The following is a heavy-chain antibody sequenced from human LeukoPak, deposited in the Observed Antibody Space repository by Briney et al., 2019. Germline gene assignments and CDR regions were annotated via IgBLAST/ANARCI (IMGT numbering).Heavy chain of an antibody. CDR2: ISGDGAST. D-gene: IGHD3-16*01. CDR3: ARGAYAWQDY. V-gene: IGHV3-74*01. Sequence: PGGSLRLSCAASGFPFSSHWMHWVRQAPGKGLGWVSRISGDGASTAYADSVRGRFTISRDNAKNTLYLQMNSLRADDTAVYYCARGAYAWQDYWGQGILVTVSS. CDR1: GFPFSSHW. J-gene: IGHJ4*02.